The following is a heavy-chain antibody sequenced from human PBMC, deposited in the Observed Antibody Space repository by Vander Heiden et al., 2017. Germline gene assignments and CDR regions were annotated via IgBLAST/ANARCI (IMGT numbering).Heavy chain of an antibody. CDR3: ARDVGRMKFGGDIVHDALDI. D-gene: IGHD3-16*02. CDR2: INPSSGCT. CDR1: GYTFTGYY. J-gene: IGHJ3*02. Sequence: QVQLVQSGAEVKKPGASVKVSCKASGYTFTGYYMHWVRQAPGQGLEWMGWINPSSGCTNYAQKLQGRVTMTRDTSISTAYMERSRLRSDDTAVYYCARDVGRMKFGGDIVHDALDIWGQGTRVTVSS. V-gene: IGHV1-2*02.